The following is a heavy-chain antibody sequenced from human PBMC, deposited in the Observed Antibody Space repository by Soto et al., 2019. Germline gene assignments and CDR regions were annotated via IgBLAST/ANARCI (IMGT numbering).Heavy chain of an antibody. D-gene: IGHD3-22*01. J-gene: IGHJ5*02. CDR2: IYHSGGT. CDR1: GGSISGGGLH. V-gene: IGHV4-31*03. CDR3: ARDGGAASLYDSSGYERGEHWFDT. Sequence: SETLSLTCTVSGGSISGGGLHWNWIRQHPGTGLEWIGYIYHSGGTYYNPSLKSRVTISLDRSKNQFSLKLNSVTAADTAVYYCARDGGAASLYDSSGYERGEHWFDTWGQGTLVTVSS.